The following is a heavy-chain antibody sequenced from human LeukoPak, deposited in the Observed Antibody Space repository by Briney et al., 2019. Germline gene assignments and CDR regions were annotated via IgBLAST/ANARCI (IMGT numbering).Heavy chain of an antibody. Sequence: PGGSLRLSSAASGFTFSSYWMSWVRQAPGKGLEWVANIKQDGSEKYYVDSVKGRFTISRDNAKNSLYLQMNSLRAEDTAVYYCAREHYDFWSGYYGYWGQGTLVTVSS. CDR1: GFTFSSYW. V-gene: IGHV3-7*01. D-gene: IGHD3-3*01. CDR2: IKQDGSEK. CDR3: AREHYDFWSGYYGY. J-gene: IGHJ4*02.